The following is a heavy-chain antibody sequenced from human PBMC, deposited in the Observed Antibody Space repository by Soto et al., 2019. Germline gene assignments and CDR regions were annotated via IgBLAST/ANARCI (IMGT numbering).Heavy chain of an antibody. CDR3: ARDATFGTKGGSFDI. Sequence: GGSLRLSCAASGFTFRIYSMHWVRQSPGKGLEWVAVMWYDGTNKYYGESVKGRFTISRDNSENTLYLQMNSLRVEDTAVYYCARDATFGTKGGSFDIWGHGTLVTVSS. D-gene: IGHD3-16*01. CDR2: MWYDGTNK. J-gene: IGHJ3*02. V-gene: IGHV3-33*01. CDR1: GFTFRIYS.